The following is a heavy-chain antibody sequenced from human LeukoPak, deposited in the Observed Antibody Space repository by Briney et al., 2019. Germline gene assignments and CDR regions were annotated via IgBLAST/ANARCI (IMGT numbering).Heavy chain of an antibody. V-gene: IGHV3-23*01. CDR1: GFTFSGYT. Sequence: GGSLRLSCAASGFTFSGYTMNWVRQAPGKGPEWVSSISGSGITTNYADSVKGRFTISRGYSNNTLYLQMSSLRAEDTAIYYCAKETALVGGHAAIFDHWGQGTLVTVPS. CDR3: AKETALVGGHAAIFDH. J-gene: IGHJ4*02. D-gene: IGHD3-3*01. CDR2: ISGSGITT.